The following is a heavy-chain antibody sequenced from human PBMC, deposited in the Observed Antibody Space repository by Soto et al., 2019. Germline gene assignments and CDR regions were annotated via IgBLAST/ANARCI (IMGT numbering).Heavy chain of an antibody. Sequence: QVQLQESGPGLVKPSGTLSLTCAVSGGSISSSNWWSWVRQPPGKGLEWIGEIYHSGSTNYNPSLKRRVTISVDKSKNQFSLKPSSVTAADTAVYYCARDSIYRPAAMRPIDIWGQGTMVTVSS. CDR2: IYHSGST. CDR1: GGSISSSNW. CDR3: ARDSIYRPAAMRPIDI. V-gene: IGHV4-4*02. J-gene: IGHJ3*02. D-gene: IGHD2-2*01.